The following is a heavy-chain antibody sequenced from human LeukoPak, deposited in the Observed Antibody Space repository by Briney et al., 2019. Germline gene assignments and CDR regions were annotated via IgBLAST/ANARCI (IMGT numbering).Heavy chain of an antibody. CDR2: INSDGSST. Sequence: GGSLRLSCEASGFTFSSYWMHWVRQAPGKGLVWVSRINSDGSSTSYADSVKGRFTISRDDSKNTLYLQMNSLKTEDTAVYYCTTAMTAEYYYDSSGYYYDYWGQGTLVTVSS. CDR3: TTAMTAEYYYDSSGYYYDY. D-gene: IGHD3-22*01. J-gene: IGHJ4*02. V-gene: IGHV3-74*01. CDR1: GFTFSSYW.